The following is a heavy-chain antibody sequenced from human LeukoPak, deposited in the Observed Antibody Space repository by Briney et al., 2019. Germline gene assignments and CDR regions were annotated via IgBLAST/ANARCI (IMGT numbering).Heavy chain of an antibody. CDR2: VKSKTGGGTI. CDR3: ITGNY. V-gene: IGHV3-15*01. CDR1: GLTFSDAW. J-gene: IGHJ4*02. Sequence: GGSLRLSCAASGLTFSDAWMSWVRQAPGKGLEWVGRVKSKTGGGTIDYAAPVKGRFTISRDDSENTLSLQMNSLKSEDTAVYYCITGNYWGQGTLVTVSS.